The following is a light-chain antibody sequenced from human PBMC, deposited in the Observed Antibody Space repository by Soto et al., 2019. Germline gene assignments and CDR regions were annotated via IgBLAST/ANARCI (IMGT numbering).Light chain of an antibody. V-gene: IGLV2-14*01. CDR1: SSDVGSFNS. CDR3: SSYTTSGTLDDLVL. CDR2: DVS. J-gene: IGLJ3*02. Sequence: QSVLTQPASVSGSPGQSIAISCTATSSDVGSFNSVSWYQQHPGEAPKLILYDVSNRPSGVSDRFSGSKSGSTASLTISGLQAEDEADYYCSSYTTSGTLDDLVLFGGGTKLTVL.